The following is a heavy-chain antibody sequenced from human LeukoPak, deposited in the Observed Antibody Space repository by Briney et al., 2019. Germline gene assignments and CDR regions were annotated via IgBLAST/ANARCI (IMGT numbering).Heavy chain of an antibody. Sequence: SETLSLTCTVSRDSISSSSSYWGWIRQPPGKGLEWIGSIYYSGSTYYNTSLKSRVTISVDTSKNQFSLKLSSVTAADTAVYYCAREYSSSVDYWGQGTLVTVSS. CDR3: AREYSSSVDY. V-gene: IGHV4-39*07. J-gene: IGHJ4*02. CDR2: IYYSGST. CDR1: RDSISSSSSY. D-gene: IGHD6-6*01.